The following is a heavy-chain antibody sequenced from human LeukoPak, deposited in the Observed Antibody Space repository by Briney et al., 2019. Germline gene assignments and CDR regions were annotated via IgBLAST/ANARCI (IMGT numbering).Heavy chain of an antibody. V-gene: IGHV4-4*07. J-gene: IGHJ4*02. CDR1: DGSISSYY. CDR2: TDASGRT. D-gene: IGHD2-8*01. CDR3: AGTPNPNYFDY. Sequence: SETLSLTCTVSDGSISSYYWNWIRQPAGKGLEWIGRTDASGRTNYNPSLKSRVTMSVDTSKNQFSPKLSSVTAADTAVYYCAGTPNPNYFDYWGQGALVTVSS.